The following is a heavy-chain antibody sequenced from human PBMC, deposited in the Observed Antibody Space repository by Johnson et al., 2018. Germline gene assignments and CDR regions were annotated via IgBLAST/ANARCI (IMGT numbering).Heavy chain of an antibody. D-gene: IGHD3-22*01. CDR1: GSIFSSYA. J-gene: IGHJ3*02. CDR2: ISYDGSNK. Sequence: QVQLVESGGGVVQPGRSLRLSCAASGSIFSSYAMHWVRQAPGKGLEWVAVISYDGSNKYYADSVKGRFTISRENSKNTLYLQMNRLRAEDTALYYCARAGSGGYLDAFDIWGQGTMVTVSS. V-gene: IGHV3-30-3*01. CDR3: ARAGSGGYLDAFDI.